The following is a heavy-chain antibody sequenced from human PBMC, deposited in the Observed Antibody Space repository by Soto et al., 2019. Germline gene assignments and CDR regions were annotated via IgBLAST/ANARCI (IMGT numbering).Heavy chain of an antibody. CDR2: IYYSGST. CDR3: AMRDTATKGGFY. J-gene: IGHJ4*02. D-gene: IGHD5-18*01. CDR1: GGSISSSSYY. Sequence: SETLSLTCTVSGGSISSSSYYWGWIRQPPGKGLEWIGSIYYSGSTYYNPSLKSRVTISVDTSKNQFSLKLSSVTAADTAVYYCAMRDTATKGGFYWGQGTLVTVSS. V-gene: IGHV4-39*01.